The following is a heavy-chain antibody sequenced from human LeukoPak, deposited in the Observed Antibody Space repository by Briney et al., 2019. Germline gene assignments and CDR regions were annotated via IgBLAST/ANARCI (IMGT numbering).Heavy chain of an antibody. Sequence: SETLSLTCTVSGGSISSGSYYWSWIRQPAGKGLEWIGRMHTSGRTNYNPSLKSRVTISVDTSKNQFSLKLSSVTAADTAVYYCARIYDYVWGSYRPSYYYYMDVWGKGTTVTVSS. CDR2: MHTSGRT. CDR3: ARIYDYVWGSYRPSYYYYMDV. V-gene: IGHV4-61*02. D-gene: IGHD3-16*02. CDR1: GGSISSGSYY. J-gene: IGHJ6*03.